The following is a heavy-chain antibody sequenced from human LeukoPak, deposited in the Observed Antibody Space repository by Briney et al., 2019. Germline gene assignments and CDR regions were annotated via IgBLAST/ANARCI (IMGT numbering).Heavy chain of an antibody. V-gene: IGHV3-9*01. D-gene: IGHD3-22*01. CDR2: ITWNRDNI. CDR3: AKDLSSAIASALVLDV. Sequence: GGSLRLSCAASGFTFDDYAMHWVRHTPGKGLEWVSGITWNRDNIGYGDSVKGRFTISRDNVKNVLYLQMNSLRPEDTALYYCAKDLSSAIASALVLDVWGQGTTVIVS. J-gene: IGHJ6*02. CDR1: GFTFDDYA.